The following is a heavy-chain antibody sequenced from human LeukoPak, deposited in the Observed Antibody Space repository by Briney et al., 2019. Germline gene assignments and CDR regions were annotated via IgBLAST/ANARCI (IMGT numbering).Heavy chain of an antibody. D-gene: IGHD3-16*02. V-gene: IGHV4-34*01. CDR1: GGSFSVTN. Sequence: SETLSLTCAVYGGSFSVTNWTWSPKPRGKGREWFAEINHSGNTNYNPSLKSRVTISVDTSKNQFSLKLSSVTAADTAVYYCARGRYYDYVWGSYRYHWFDPWGQGTLVTVSS. CDR2: INHSGNT. CDR3: ARGRYYDYVWGSYRYHWFDP. J-gene: IGHJ5*02.